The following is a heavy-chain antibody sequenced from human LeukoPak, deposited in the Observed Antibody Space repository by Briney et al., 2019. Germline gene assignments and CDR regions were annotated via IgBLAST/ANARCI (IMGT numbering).Heavy chain of an antibody. CDR1: GGSISSHY. D-gene: IGHD6-19*01. J-gene: IGHJ4*02. V-gene: IGHV4-59*11. CDR3: ARADSSGFHPYDY. CDR2: IYYSGST. Sequence: SETLSLTCTVSGGSISSHYWSWIRQPPGKGLEWIGYIYYSGSTNYNPSLKSRVTISVDTSKNQFSLKLSSVTAADTAVYYCARADSSGFHPYDYWAREPWSPSPQ.